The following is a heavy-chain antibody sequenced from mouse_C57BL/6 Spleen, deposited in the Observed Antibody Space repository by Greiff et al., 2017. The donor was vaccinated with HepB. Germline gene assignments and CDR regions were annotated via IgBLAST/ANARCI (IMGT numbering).Heavy chain of an antibody. Sequence: VESGASVKISCKASGYAFSSYWMNWVKQRPGKGLEWIGQIYPGDGDTNYNGKFKGKATLTADKSSSTAYMQLSSLTSEDSAVYFCALLWPLDYWGQGTTLTVSS. CDR1: GYAFSSYW. CDR2: IYPGDGDT. D-gene: IGHD2-10*01. J-gene: IGHJ2*01. CDR3: ALLWPLDY. V-gene: IGHV1-80*01.